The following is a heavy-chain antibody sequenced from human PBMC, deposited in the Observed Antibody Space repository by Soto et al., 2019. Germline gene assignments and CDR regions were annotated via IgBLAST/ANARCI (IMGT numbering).Heavy chain of an antibody. D-gene: IGHD2-2*01. CDR2: IIPIFGTA. V-gene: IGHV1-69*06. CDR3: ASTPCDIVVVPAADTRYYYGMDV. CDR1: GGTFSSYA. J-gene: IGHJ6*02. Sequence: SVKVSCKASGGTFSSYAISWVRQAPGQGLEWMGGIIPIFGTANYAQKFQGRVTITADKSTSTAYMELSSLRSEDTAVYYCASTPCDIVVVPAADTRYYYGMDVWGQGTKVTVSS.